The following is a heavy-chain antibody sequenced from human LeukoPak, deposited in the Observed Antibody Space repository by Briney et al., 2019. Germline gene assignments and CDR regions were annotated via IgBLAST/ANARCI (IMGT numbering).Heavy chain of an antibody. J-gene: IGHJ5*02. CDR2: INPNSGGT. Sequence: ASVKVSCKASGYTFTGYYMHWVRQAPGQGLEWMGWINPNSGGTNYAQKFQGRVTMTRDTSISTAYMELSRLRSDDTAVYYCARVSTYCSSTSCGTSFDPWGQGTLVTVSS. V-gene: IGHV1-2*02. D-gene: IGHD2-2*01. CDR3: ARVSTYCSSTSCGTSFDP. CDR1: GYTFTGYY.